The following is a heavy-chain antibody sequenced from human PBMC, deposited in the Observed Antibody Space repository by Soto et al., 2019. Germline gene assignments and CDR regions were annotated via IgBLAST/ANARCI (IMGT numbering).Heavy chain of an antibody. V-gene: IGHV4-34*01. CDR3: AGLTDGPTVAVIREFDY. J-gene: IGHJ4*02. CDR2: INHSGST. Sequence: SETPSLTCAVYGGSFSDYSWTWIRQPPGKGLEWIGEINHSGSTYYNPSLKSRVTISVDTSKNQFSLKLTSVTAADTAVYYCAGLTDGPTVAVIREFDYWGQGTLVTVSS. CDR1: GGSFSDYS. D-gene: IGHD4-17*01.